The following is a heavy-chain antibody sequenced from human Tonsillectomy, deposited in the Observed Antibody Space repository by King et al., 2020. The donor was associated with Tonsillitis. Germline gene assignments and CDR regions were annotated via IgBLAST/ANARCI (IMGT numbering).Heavy chain of an antibody. CDR2: INHSGST. J-gene: IGHJ4*02. CDR3: ARKAWDVDY. CDR1: GGSFSGYY. D-gene: IGHD1-26*01. V-gene: IGHV4-34*01. Sequence: VQLQQWGAGLLKPSETLSLTCAVYGGSFSGYYWSWIRQPPGKGLEGIGEINHSGSTNYNPSLKSRVTISVDKSKNQFSLKLSSVTAADTAVYYCARKAWDVDYWGQGTLVTVSS.